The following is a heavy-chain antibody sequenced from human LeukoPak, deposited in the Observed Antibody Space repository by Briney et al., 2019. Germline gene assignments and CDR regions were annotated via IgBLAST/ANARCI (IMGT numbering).Heavy chain of an antibody. V-gene: IGHV3-53*04. CDR3: ARGGTPGYSSGRIDY. Sequence: SGGSLRLSCVASGFTVNSNYMSWVRQAPGKGLEWVSVIYSAGNTYYADSVKGRFTISRHNSENTLYLHMNSLRVEDTAVYFCARGGTPGYSSGRIDYWGQGTLVTVSS. CDR1: GFTVNSNY. D-gene: IGHD6-19*01. CDR2: IYSAGNT. J-gene: IGHJ4*02.